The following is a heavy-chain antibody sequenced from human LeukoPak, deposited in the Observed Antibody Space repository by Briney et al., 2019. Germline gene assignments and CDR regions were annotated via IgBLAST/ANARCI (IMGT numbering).Heavy chain of an antibody. V-gene: IGHV4-34*01. J-gene: IGHJ4*02. D-gene: IGHD6-19*01. Sequence: SETLSLTCAVYGRSFSGYYWSWIRQPPGKGLEWIGEINHSGSTNYNPSLKSRVTISVDTSKNQFSLKLSSVTAADTAVYYCATGSSGWYYKLDYWGQGTLVTVSS. CDR3: ATGSSGWYYKLDY. CDR2: INHSGST. CDR1: GRSFSGYY.